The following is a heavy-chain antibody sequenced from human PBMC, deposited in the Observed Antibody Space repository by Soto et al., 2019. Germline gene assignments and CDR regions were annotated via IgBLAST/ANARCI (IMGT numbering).Heavy chain of an antibody. D-gene: IGHD3-22*01. CDR3: ASSPYYDSSGYLDY. V-gene: IGHV4-30-2*01. J-gene: IGHJ4*02. CDR1: GGSISSGGYS. CDR2: IYHSGST. Sequence: SETLSLTCAVSGGSISSGGYSWSWIRQPPGKGLEWIGYIYHSGSTYYNPSLKSRVTISVDRSKNQFSLKLSSVTAADTAVYYCASSPYYDSSGYLDYWGQGTLVTVSS.